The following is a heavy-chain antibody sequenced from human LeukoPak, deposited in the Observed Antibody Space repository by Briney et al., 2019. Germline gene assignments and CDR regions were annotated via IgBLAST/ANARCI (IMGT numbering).Heavy chain of an antibody. CDR3: ARERTYGDYFWFDP. V-gene: IGHV3-66*01. CDR1: GFTFSSYA. J-gene: IGHJ5*02. D-gene: IGHD4-17*01. Sequence: GRSLRLSCAASGFTFSSYAMHWVRQAPGKGLEWVSVIYSGGSTYYADSVKGRFTISRDNSKNTLYLQMNSLRAEDTAVYYCARERTYGDYFWFDPWGQGTLVTVSS. CDR2: IYSGGST.